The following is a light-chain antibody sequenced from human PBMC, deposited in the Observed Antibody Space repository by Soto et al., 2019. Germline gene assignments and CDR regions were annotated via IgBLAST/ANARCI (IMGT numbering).Light chain of an antibody. CDR1: QSISSN. V-gene: IGKV1-39*01. CDR2: GAS. J-gene: IGKJ2*01. Sequence: DIQMTQSPYSLSASVGDRVTITCRASQSISSNLNWYQQKPGKAPKLLIYGASSLQSGVPSRFSGSGSGTDFTLIISSLQPEDFATCYCQQSYSTPRTFGQGTKLEIK. CDR3: QQSYSTPRT.